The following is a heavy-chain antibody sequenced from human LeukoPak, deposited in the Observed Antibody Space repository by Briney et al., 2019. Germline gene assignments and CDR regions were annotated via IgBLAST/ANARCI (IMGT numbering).Heavy chain of an antibody. CDR2: IKQDGSEK. V-gene: IGHV3-7*01. J-gene: IGHJ4*02. CDR3: ARGRPHGNDY. D-gene: IGHD4-23*01. CDR1: GFTFSSYW. Sequence: GALRLSCAASGFTFSSYWMSWVRQAPGKGLEWVANIKQDGSEKYYVDSVKGRFSISRDNAKNTLYLQMNSLRVEDTAVYYCARGRPHGNDYWGQGTLVTVSS.